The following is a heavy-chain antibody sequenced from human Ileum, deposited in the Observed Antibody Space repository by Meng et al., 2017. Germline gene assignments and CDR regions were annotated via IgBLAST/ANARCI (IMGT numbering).Heavy chain of an antibody. J-gene: IGHJ4*02. CDR1: GGSISSSSYY. Sequence: LQLQESGPGRVKPWETLSLACTVSGGSISSSSYYWGWIRQPPGKGLEWIGSIYYSGSTYYNPSLKSRVTISVDTSKNQFSLKLSSVTAADTAVYYCARVGWGSWGQGTLVTVSS. CDR2: IYYSGST. CDR3: ARVGWGS. D-gene: IGHD3-16*01. V-gene: IGHV4-39*07.